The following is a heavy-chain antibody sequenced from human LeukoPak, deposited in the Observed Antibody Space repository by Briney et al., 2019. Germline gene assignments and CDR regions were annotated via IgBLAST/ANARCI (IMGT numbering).Heavy chain of an antibody. CDR1: GGSISSYY. V-gene: IGHV4-59*08. CDR3: ARLLAGAKTPPDY. CDR2: IYYSGST. D-gene: IGHD1-26*01. Sequence: PSETLSLTCTVSGGSISSYYWSWIRQPPGKGLEWIGYIYYSGSTNYNPSLKSRVTISVDTSKNQFSLKLSSVTAADTAVYYCARLLAGAKTPPDYWGQGTLVTVSS. J-gene: IGHJ4*02.